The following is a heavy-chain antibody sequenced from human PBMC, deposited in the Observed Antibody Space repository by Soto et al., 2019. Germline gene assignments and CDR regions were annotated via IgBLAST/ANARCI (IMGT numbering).Heavy chain of an antibody. CDR3: ARGGVMAARGGSLYYYYMDV. J-gene: IGHJ6*03. V-gene: IGHV4-34*01. CDR1: GGSFSGYY. D-gene: IGHD6-6*01. Sequence: SETLSLTCAVYGGSFSGYYWSWIRQPPGKGLEWIGEINHSGSTNYNPSLKSRVTISVDTSKNQFSLKLSSVTAADTAVYYCARGGVMAARGGSLYYYYMDVWGKGTAVTVSS. CDR2: INHSGST.